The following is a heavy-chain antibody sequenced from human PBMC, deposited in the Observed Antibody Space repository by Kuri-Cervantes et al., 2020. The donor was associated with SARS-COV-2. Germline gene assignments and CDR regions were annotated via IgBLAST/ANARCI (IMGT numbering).Heavy chain of an antibody. CDR3: ARDGGLSVVVIDFDY. CDR2: ISSSSSTI. Sequence: GESLKISCAASGFTFSSYSMNWVRQAPGKGLEWVSYISSSSSTIYYADSVKCRFTISRDNAKNSLYLQMNSLRDEDTAVYYCARDGGLSVVVIDFDYWGQGNLVTVSS. D-gene: IGHD3-22*01. V-gene: IGHV3-48*02. J-gene: IGHJ4*02. CDR1: GFTFSSYS.